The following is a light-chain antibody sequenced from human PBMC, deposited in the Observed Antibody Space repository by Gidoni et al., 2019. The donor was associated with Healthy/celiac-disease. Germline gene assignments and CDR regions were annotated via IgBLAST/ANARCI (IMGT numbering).Light chain of an antibody. CDR2: EVS. CDR1: SSDVGGYNY. CDR3: SSYAGSNNFRV. Sequence: QSALTQPPSASGSPGQSVTISCTGTSSDVGGYNYVSWYQQHPGKAPKLMIYEVSKRPSGVPDRFSGLQAEDEADYYCSSYAGSNNFRVFGGGTKLTVL. V-gene: IGLV2-8*01. J-gene: IGLJ2*01.